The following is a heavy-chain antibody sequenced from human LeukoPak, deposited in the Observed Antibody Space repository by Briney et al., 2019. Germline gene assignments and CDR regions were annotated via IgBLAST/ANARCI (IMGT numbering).Heavy chain of an antibody. CDR2: IKPDGGEK. D-gene: IGHD1-26*01. CDR3: ARGQSWAFDF. J-gene: IGHJ4*02. CDR1: GFTFSTYW. V-gene: IGHV3-7*05. Sequence: PGGSLRLSCAASGFTFSTYWMSWVRQAPGKGLQWVVNIKPDGGEKYYVDSVKGRFTISRDNAKNSVDLQMNSLRVEDTAVYYCARGQSWAFDFWGQGTLVTVSS.